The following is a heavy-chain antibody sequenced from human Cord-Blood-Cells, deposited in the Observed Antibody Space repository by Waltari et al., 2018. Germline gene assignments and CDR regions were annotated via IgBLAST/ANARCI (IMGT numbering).Heavy chain of an antibody. CDR2: INQSGST. D-gene: IGHD6-13*01. Sequence: QVQLQQWGAGLLKPSETLSLTCAVYGGSFSGYYWSWIRQPPGKGLEWIGEINQSGSTNYNPSLKSRVTISVDTSKNQFSLKLSSVTAADTAVYYCARGPRIAAADDWYFDLWGRGTLVTVSS. CDR1: GGSFSGYY. J-gene: IGHJ2*01. V-gene: IGHV4-34*01. CDR3: ARGPRIAAADDWYFDL.